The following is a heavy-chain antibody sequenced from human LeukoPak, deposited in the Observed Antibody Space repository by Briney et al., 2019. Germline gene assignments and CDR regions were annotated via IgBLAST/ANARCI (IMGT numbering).Heavy chain of an antibody. CDR3: ARDRELGY. CDR2: IYNSGNT. Sequence: SGTLSLTCSVSGDSISIYYWSWIRQPPGKGLEWIGYIYNSGNTNYNPSLKSRVTISVDTSKNQFSLKLTSVTAADTAVYFCARDRELGYWGQGTLVTVSS. D-gene: IGHD3-10*01. J-gene: IGHJ4*02. CDR1: GDSISIYY. V-gene: IGHV4-59*01.